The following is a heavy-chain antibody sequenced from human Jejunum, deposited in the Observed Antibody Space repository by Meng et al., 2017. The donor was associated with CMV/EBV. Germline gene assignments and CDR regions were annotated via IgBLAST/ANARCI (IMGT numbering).Heavy chain of an antibody. Sequence: SGFSFSSYWMPCVRQAPGMELVCVSRSNSDGGGTSYADSVRGRFPISRDNARNTLYLQINRLRADDTAVYYCARNPSESYGDLQHWGQGTRVTVSS. V-gene: IGHV3-74*01. J-gene: IGHJ1*01. CDR2: SNSDGGGT. CDR1: GFSFSSYW. CDR3: ARNPSESYGDLQH. D-gene: IGHD3-16*01.